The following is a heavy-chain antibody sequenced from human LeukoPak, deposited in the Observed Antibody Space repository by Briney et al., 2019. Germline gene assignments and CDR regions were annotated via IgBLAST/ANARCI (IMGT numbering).Heavy chain of an antibody. V-gene: IGHV1-18*01. CDR1: GFTFTSFG. CDR2: ISGYNGDT. CDR3: ARRSGYDRRAGTLVI. J-gene: IGHJ3*02. Sequence: GASVKVSCKASGFTFTSFGFSWVRQAPGQGLEWVGWISGYNGDTSHDQKFQGRITISTDTSTNTAYMDLRSLTSDDTAVYYCARRSGYDRRAGTLVIWGQGTMVTVSS. D-gene: IGHD5-12*01.